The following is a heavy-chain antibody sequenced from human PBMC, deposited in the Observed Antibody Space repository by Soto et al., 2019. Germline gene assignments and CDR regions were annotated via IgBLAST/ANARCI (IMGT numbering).Heavy chain of an antibody. CDR2: ISAYNGNT. Sequence: ASVKVSCKASGYTFTSYGISWVRQAPGQGLEWMGWISAYNGNTNYAQKLQGRVTMTTDTSTSTAYMELRSLRSDDTAVYYCARVASYSSSWYGPYYYYGMDVWGQGTTVTVS. J-gene: IGHJ6*02. D-gene: IGHD6-13*01. CDR1: GYTFTSYG. V-gene: IGHV1-18*04. CDR3: ARVASYSSSWYGPYYYYGMDV.